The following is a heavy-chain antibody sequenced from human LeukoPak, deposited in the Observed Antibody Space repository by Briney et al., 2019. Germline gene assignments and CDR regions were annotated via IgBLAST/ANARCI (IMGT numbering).Heavy chain of an antibody. CDR2: IYHSGST. CDR1: GGSISSSNW. V-gene: IGHV4-4*02. D-gene: IGHD3-10*01. Sequence: SGTLSLTCAVSGGSISSSNWWSWVRQPPGKGLEWIGEIYHSGSTNYNPSLKSRVTISVDKSKNQFSLKLSSVTAADTAVYYCARDQYYYGSGSYWNDYGMDVWGQGTTVTVSS. CDR3: ARDQYYYGSGSYWNDYGMDV. J-gene: IGHJ6*02.